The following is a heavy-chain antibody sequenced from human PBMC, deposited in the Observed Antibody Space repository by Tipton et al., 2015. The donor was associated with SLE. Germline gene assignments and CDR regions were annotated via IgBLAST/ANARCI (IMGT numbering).Heavy chain of an antibody. CDR3: ARAGLGSGYYYYVDV. CDR2: IYYTGST. CDR1: GGSISSYY. J-gene: IGHJ6*03. V-gene: IGHV4-59*01. Sequence: TLSLTCTVSGGSISSYYWSWIRQPPGKGLEWIGYIYYTGSTNYNPSLKSRVTISVDTSKNQFSLKLSSVTAADTAAYYCARAGLGSGYYYYVDVWGKGTTVPVSS. D-gene: IGHD3-3*01.